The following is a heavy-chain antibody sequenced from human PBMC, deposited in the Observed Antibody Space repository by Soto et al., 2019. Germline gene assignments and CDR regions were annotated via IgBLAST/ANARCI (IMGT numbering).Heavy chain of an antibody. CDR1: GLTFSSYG. J-gene: IGHJ4*02. D-gene: IGHD6-19*01. CDR2: ISYDGSNK. V-gene: IGHV3-30*03. CDR3: AIRSVAGTRVFDY. Sequence: PGGSLRLSCAASGLTFSSYGMHWVRQAPGKGLEWVAVISYDGSNKYYADSVKGRFTISRDNSKNTLYLQMNSLRAEDTAVYYCAIRSVAGTRVFDYWGQGTLVTVSS.